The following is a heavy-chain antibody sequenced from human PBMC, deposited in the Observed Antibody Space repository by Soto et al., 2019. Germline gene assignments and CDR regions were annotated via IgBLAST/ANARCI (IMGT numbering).Heavy chain of an antibody. CDR1: GFSFSTYA. V-gene: IGHV3-23*01. D-gene: IGHD1-7*01. CDR2: VRGSGSAT. CDR3: ATGIKGTGTSVIYDS. J-gene: IGHJ4*02. Sequence: EVQLLESGGSLVQPGGSLRLSCAASGFSFSTYAMGWVRRAPGKGLEWVSAVRGSGSATYYADPVKGRFTISRDNSKDTLYLEMNSLRAGDTAVYHCATGIKGTGTSVIYDSWGQGSLVTVSS.